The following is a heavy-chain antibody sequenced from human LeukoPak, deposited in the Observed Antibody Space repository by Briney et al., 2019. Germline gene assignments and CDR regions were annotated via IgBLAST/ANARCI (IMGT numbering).Heavy chain of an antibody. CDR2: IHYNGST. Sequence: SETLSLTCTVSGASISSYYWSWIRQPPGKGLEWIGYIHYNGSTNKNPSLKSRVTISADTSKNQFSLKVNSVTAADTAVYYCARVGLLDGILDVWDKGTTVTVSS. D-gene: IGHD3-10*01. CDR1: GASISSYY. CDR3: ARVGLLDGILDV. V-gene: IGHV4-59*01. J-gene: IGHJ6*04.